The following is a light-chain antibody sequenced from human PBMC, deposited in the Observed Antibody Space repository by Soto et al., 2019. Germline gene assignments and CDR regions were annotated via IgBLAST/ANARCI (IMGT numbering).Light chain of an antibody. Sequence: EIVLTQSPGTLSLSPGERATLSCRASQTVTRSYLAWYQHKPGQAPRLLISGISRRAPGIPDRFSGDGSGTDFTLTISRLEPEDYAVYYCHQHDGSPITFGHGTRLEIK. V-gene: IGKV3-20*01. J-gene: IGKJ5*01. CDR1: QTVTRSY. CDR2: GIS. CDR3: HQHDGSPIT.